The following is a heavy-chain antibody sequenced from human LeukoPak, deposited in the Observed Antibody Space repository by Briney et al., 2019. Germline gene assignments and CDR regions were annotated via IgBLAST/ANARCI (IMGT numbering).Heavy chain of an antibody. V-gene: IGHV3-53*01. CDR1: GLIVSSSY. D-gene: IGHD6-19*01. Sequence: GSLRLSCAASGLIVSSSYMSWVRQAPGKGLEWVSVIYSGGSTYYADSVKGRFTISRDNSKKKLFLQMNSLRAEDTAVYYCARASKGALGSGWYYFDYWGQGTLVTVSS. J-gene: IGHJ4*02. CDR3: ARASKGALGSGWYYFDY. CDR2: IYSGGST.